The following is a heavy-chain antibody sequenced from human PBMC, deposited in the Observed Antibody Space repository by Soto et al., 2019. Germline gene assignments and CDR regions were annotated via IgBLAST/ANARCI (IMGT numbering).Heavy chain of an antibody. CDR1: GFTFSSYS. Sequence: PGGSLRLSCAASGFTFSSYSMNWVRQAPGKGLEWVSSISSSSSYIYYADSVKGRFTISRDNAKNSLYLQMNSLRAEDTAVYYCANFDWLVDYYYYGMDVWGQGTTVTVSS. D-gene: IGHD3-9*01. J-gene: IGHJ6*02. CDR2: ISSSSSYI. V-gene: IGHV3-21*01. CDR3: ANFDWLVDYYYYGMDV.